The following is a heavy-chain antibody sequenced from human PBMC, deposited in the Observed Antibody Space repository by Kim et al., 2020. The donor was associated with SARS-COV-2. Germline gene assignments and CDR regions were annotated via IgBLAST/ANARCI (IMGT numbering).Heavy chain of an antibody. V-gene: IGHV3-72*01. J-gene: IGHJ2*01. Sequence: GGSLRLSCTVSGFIFSDHYMDWVRQAPGKGLEWVGRSRNRLDSYTTKYAASVKGRFTISRDDSKNSLYLQMNSLKIEDTAMYYCARGSWAPGYFDLWGRGTLVTVSS. D-gene: IGHD7-27*01. CDR2: SRNRLDSYTT. CDR1: GFIFSDHY. CDR3: ARGSWAPGYFDL.